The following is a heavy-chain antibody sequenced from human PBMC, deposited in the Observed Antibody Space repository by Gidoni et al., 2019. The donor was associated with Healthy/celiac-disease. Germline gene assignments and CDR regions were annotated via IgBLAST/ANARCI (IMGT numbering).Heavy chain of an antibody. D-gene: IGHD6-13*01. CDR1: GGSISSYY. Sequence: QVQLQESGPGLVKPSETLSLTCTVSGGSISSYYWSWILQPAGKGLEWIGRIYTSGSTNYNPSLKSRVTMSVDTSKNQFSLKLSSVTAADTAVYYCARDFGSSSWYGSAFDYWGQGTLVTVSS. CDR3: ARDFGSSSWYGSAFDY. CDR2: IYTSGST. J-gene: IGHJ4*02. V-gene: IGHV4-4*07.